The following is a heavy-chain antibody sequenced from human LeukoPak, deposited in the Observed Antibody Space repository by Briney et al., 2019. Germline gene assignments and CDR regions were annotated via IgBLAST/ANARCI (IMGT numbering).Heavy chain of an antibody. CDR1: GGSFSGYY. CDR3: ARGRRFYYYYYGMDV. Sequence: PSETLSLTCAVYGGSFSGYYWSWIRQPPGKGLEWIGENNHSGSTNYNPSLKSRVTISVDTSKNQFSLKLSSVTAADTAVYYCARGRRFYYYYYGMDVWGQGTTVTVSS. D-gene: IGHD3-16*01. J-gene: IGHJ6*02. CDR2: NNHSGST. V-gene: IGHV4-34*01.